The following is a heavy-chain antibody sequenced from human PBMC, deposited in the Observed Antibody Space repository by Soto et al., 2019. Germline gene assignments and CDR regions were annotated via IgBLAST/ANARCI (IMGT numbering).Heavy chain of an antibody. V-gene: IGHV3-21*01. CDR1: GFTFRGYS. J-gene: IGHJ4*01. D-gene: IGHD6-6*01. CDR3: AREMYSSSSGFDY. Sequence: EVQLVESGGGLVKPGGSLRLSCAASGFTFRGYSMNWVRQAPGKGLEWVSSISRSSRYLYYADSVKGRFTISRDNPSNSLYLRMSSLRAEDTAMYYCAREMYSSSSGFDYWGPGTLVTVSS. CDR2: ISRSSRYL.